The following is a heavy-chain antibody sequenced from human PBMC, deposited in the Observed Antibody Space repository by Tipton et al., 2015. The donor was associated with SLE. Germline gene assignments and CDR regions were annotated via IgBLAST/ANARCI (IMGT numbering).Heavy chain of an antibody. CDR2: IYTSGST. J-gene: IGHJ3*02. V-gene: IGHV4-4*09. D-gene: IGHD2-15*01. CDR1: GGSISSYY. Sequence: LRLSCTVSGGSISSYYWTWIRQPPGKGLECIGYIYTSGSTNYNPSLKSRVTISVDTSKNQFSLKLSSVTAADTAVYYCARELYCSGGSCYTDAFDIWGQGTMVTVSS. CDR3: ARELYCSGGSCYTDAFDI.